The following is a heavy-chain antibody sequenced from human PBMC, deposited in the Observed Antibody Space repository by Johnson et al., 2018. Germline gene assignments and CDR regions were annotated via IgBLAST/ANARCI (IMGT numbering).Heavy chain of an antibody. Sequence: QVQLVQSGGGVVQPGRSLRLSCAASGFTFSTYTMHWVRQAPGKGLEWVAIISNDGGNQYYADSLKGRFTISRDNAKNSLYLQMNSLRAEDTALYYGAKAPTASSVFRRDVWGKGTTVTVSS. CDR3: AKAPTASSVFRRDV. V-gene: IGHV3-30-3*01. CDR2: ISNDGGNQ. D-gene: IGHD3-3*01. CDR1: GFTFSTYT. J-gene: IGHJ6*04.